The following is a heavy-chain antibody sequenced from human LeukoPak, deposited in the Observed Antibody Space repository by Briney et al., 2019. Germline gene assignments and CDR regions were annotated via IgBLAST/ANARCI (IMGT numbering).Heavy chain of an antibody. V-gene: IGHV3-21*01. CDR2: ISSSSSYI. J-gene: IGHJ4*02. CDR3: ARSGHVGSSDY. Sequence: GGYLRLSCAASGFTFSSYSMNWVRQAPGKGLEWVSSISSSSSYIYYADSVKGRFTISRDNAKNSLYLQMNSLRAEDTAVYYCARSGHVGSSDYWGQGTLVTVSS. D-gene: IGHD3-10*01. CDR1: GFTFSSYS.